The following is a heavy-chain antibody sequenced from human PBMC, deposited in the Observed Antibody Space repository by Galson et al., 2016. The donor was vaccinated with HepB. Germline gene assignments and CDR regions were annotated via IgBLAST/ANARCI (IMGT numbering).Heavy chain of an antibody. V-gene: IGHV3-23*01. CDR3: VKGGLSSGWAEY. J-gene: IGHJ4*02. CDR2: ISGTDGGT. CDR1: GLTFSSFA. Sequence: SLRLSCAASGLTFSSFAMSWVRQSPGKGLEWLSSISGTDGGTYYAGSVKGRFTISRYFSKNTLYLQMNSLSAEDTAVYYCVKGGLSSGWAEYWGQGTLVTVSS. D-gene: IGHD6-19*01.